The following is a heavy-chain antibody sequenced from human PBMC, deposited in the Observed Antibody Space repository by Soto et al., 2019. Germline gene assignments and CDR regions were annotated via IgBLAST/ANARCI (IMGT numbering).Heavy chain of an antibody. V-gene: IGHV4-39*01. CDR1: GGSISSSSYY. D-gene: IGHD3-10*01. CDR2: IYYSGST. J-gene: IGHJ4*02. CDR3: AAGGGSYYNRLPFY. Sequence: SETLSLTCTVSGGSISSSSYYWGWIRQPPGKGLEWIGSIYYSGSTYYNPSLKSRVTISVDTSKNQFSLKLSSVTAADTAVYYCAAGGGSYYNRLPFYWGQGTLVTVSS.